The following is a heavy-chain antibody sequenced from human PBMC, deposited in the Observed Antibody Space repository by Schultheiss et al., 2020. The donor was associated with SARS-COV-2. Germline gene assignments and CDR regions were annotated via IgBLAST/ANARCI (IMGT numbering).Heavy chain of an antibody. CDR1: GFTFSSYA. CDR3: ARVDSSGWYADWFDP. D-gene: IGHD6-19*01. J-gene: IGHJ5*02. CDR2: ISYDGSNK. Sequence: GGSLRLSCAASGFTFSSYAMSWVRQAPGKGLEWVAVISYDGSNKYYADSVKGRFTISRDNSKNTLYLQMNSLRAEDTAVYYCARVDSSGWYADWFDPWGQGTLVTVSS. V-gene: IGHV3-30*03.